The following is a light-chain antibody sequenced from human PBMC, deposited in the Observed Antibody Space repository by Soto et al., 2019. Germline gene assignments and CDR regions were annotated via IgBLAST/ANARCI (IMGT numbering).Light chain of an antibody. Sequence: QSVLTQPPSASGSPGQSVTISCTGSSSDVGGYDYVSWYQQHPGKAPKLMIYAVSERPSGVPDRFFGSKSGNTASLTVSALQAEDEADYYCCSYTGRSQVVFGGGTKLTVL. V-gene: IGLV2-8*01. CDR1: SSDVGGYDY. CDR2: AVS. J-gene: IGLJ3*02. CDR3: CSYTGRSQVV.